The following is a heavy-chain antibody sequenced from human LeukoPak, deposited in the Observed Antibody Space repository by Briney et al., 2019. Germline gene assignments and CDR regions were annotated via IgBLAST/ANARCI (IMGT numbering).Heavy chain of an antibody. CDR1: GDSIRRGNYY. CDR3: ARDTGYGDYVRGLDAFDI. V-gene: IGHV4-61*02. Sequence: SETLSLTCSVSGDSIRRGNYYWSWIRQSAGKGLEWIGRINPSGSANYNPSLKSRVTISVDTSKNQFSLKMSSVTAADTAVYYCARDTGYGDYVRGLDAFDIWGQGTMVTVSS. D-gene: IGHD4-17*01. CDR2: INPSGSA. J-gene: IGHJ3*02.